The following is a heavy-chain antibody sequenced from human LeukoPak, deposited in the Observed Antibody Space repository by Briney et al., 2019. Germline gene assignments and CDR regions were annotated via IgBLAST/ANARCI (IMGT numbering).Heavy chain of an antibody. CDR3: ARGLGTYWGKDFLNWFDP. V-gene: IGHV1-8*02. CDR2: VNPNNGDA. CDR1: GYSFTNYD. Sequence: ASVRVSCKASGYSFTNYDINWVRQAAGQGLEWMGWVNPNNGDAGFSQKFQGRVTLTSNTSLTTASMELTSLTSEGTAVYYCARGLGTYWGKDFLNWFDPWGQGTLVTVSS. D-gene: IGHD7-27*01. J-gene: IGHJ5*02.